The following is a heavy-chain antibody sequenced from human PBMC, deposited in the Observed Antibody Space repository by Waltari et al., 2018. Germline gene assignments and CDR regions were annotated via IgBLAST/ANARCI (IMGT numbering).Heavy chain of an antibody. CDR3: AHTPEHNYGSDY. CDR2: IYWNDDK. Sequence: QITLKESGPTLVQPTQTLTLTCTFSGFSLSTSGVGVGWIRQPPGKALEWLALIYWNDDKRSSPSLKSRLTITKDTAKNQVVLTLTNMDPVDTATYYCAHTPEHNYGSDYWGQGTLVTVSS. CDR1: GFSLSTSGVG. J-gene: IGHJ4*02. V-gene: IGHV2-5*01. D-gene: IGHD3-16*01.